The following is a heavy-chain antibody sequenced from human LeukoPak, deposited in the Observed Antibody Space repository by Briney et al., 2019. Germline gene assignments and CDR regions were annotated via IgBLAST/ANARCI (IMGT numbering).Heavy chain of an antibody. Sequence: ASVKVSCKASGYIFISYCMHWVPQAPGQGLECMGIINPSGGSTSYAQKFQGRVTMTRDTSTSTVYMELSSLRSEDTAVYYCARGSIVGAKTLGFGAFDIWGQGTMVTVSS. V-gene: IGHV1-46*01. CDR1: GYIFISYC. CDR2: INPSGGST. D-gene: IGHD1-26*01. CDR3: ARGSIVGAKTLGFGAFDI. J-gene: IGHJ3*02.